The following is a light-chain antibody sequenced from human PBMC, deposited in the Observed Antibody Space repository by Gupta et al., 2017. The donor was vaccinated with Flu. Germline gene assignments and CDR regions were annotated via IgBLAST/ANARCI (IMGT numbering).Light chain of an antibody. V-gene: IGLV1-44*01. CDR1: QFNIGSKT. CDR2: END. CDR3: TAWDDRVNGVL. Sequence: RVTISCFGSQFNIGSKTANWYQQVPGAAPKILIYENDRRPSGVPDRFSGSKSGTSASLAISGLQSEDEADYYCTAWDDRVNGVLFGGGTKLTVL. J-gene: IGLJ2*01.